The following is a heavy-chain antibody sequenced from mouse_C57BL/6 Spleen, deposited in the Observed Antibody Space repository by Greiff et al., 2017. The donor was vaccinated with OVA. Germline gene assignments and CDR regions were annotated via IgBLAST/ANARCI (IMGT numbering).Heavy chain of an antibody. V-gene: IGHV1-61*01. Sequence: QVQLQQSGAELVRPGSSVKLSCKASGYTFTSYWMDWVKQRPGQGLEWIGNIYPSDSETHYNQKFKDKATLTVDKSSSTAYMQLSSLTSEDSAVYYCARGLGRRGDYWGQGTSVTVSS. CDR3: ARGLGRRGDY. J-gene: IGHJ4*01. CDR2: IYPSDSET. CDR1: GYTFTSYW. D-gene: IGHD4-1*01.